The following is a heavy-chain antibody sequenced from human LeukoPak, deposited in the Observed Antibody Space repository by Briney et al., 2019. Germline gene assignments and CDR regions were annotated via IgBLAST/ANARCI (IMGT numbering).Heavy chain of an antibody. CDR2: ISGSGGST. J-gene: IGHJ4*02. CDR1: GFTFSSYA. Sequence: GGSLRLSCAASGFTFSSYAMNWVRQAPGKGLEWVSAISGSGGSTYYADSVKGRFTISRDNSKNTLYLQMNSLRAEDTAVYYCAKGYDFWSGLYYFDYWGQGTLVTVSS. CDR3: AKGYDFWSGLYYFDY. V-gene: IGHV3-23*01. D-gene: IGHD3-3*01.